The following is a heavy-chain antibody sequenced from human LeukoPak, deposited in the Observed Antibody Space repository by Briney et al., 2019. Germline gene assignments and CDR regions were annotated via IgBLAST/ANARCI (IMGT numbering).Heavy chain of an antibody. D-gene: IGHD3-22*01. V-gene: IGHV1-2*02. CDR1: GYTFTSYG. CDR2: INPNSGGT. Sequence: ASVKVSCKASGYTFTSYGISWVRQAPGQGLEWMGWINPNSGGTNYAQKFQGRVTMTRDTSISTAYMELSRLRSDDTAVYYCAMHDYYDSSGYPDYWGQGTLVTVSS. J-gene: IGHJ4*02. CDR3: AMHDYYDSSGYPDY.